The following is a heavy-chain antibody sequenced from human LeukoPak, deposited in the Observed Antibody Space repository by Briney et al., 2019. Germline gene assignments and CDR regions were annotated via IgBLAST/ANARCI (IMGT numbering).Heavy chain of an antibody. D-gene: IGHD6-13*01. CDR1: GGSTSSYY. V-gene: IGHV4-4*07. Sequence: SETLSLTCTVSGGSTSSYYWSWIRQPAGKGLEWIGRIYTSGSTNYNPSLKSRVTMSVDTSKNQFSLKLSSVTAADTAVYYCARDSVLAAAGFNAFDIWGQGTMVTVSS. CDR2: IYTSGST. CDR3: ARDSVLAAAGFNAFDI. J-gene: IGHJ3*02.